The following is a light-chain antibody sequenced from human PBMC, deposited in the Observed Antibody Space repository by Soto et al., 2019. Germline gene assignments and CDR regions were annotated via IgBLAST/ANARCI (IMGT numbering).Light chain of an antibody. Sequence: DLQMTQSPSNLYSSLGDIVTITCRASQSISSWLAWYQQKPGKAPKLLIYDASSLESGVPSRFSGSGSGTEFTLTISSLQPDDFATYYGQQYNSYPWTFGQGTKVDIK. CDR1: QSISSW. J-gene: IGKJ1*01. V-gene: IGKV1-5*01. CDR2: DAS. CDR3: QQYNSYPWT.